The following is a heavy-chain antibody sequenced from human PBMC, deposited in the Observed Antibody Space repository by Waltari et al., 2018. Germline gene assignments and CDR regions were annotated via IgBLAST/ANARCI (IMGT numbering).Heavy chain of an antibody. J-gene: IGHJ4*02. CDR3: ATDPNSQLLFDY. V-gene: IGHV1-24*01. D-gene: IGHD1-7*01. Sequence: QVQLGQAGAEVKKPGASVKVSCKVYGYTLAQLSMPWVRQAPGKGLEWMGGFGPEDGATIYARTFQSRVTTTEDSSPDTAYVALGSLSSDDTAVYYCATDPNSQLLFDYWGQGTLVTVSS. CDR1: GYTLAQLS. CDR2: FGPEDGAT.